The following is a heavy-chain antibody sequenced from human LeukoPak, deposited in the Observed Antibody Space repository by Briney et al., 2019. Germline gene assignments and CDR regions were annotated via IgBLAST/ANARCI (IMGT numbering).Heavy chain of an antibody. CDR1: GDSISSGSYY. CDR2: IYYSGST. J-gene: IGHJ4*02. D-gene: IGHD4-23*01. V-gene: IGHV4-61*10. Sequence: SSETLSLTCTVSGDSISSGSYYWSWIRQPAGKGLEWIGYIYYSGSTNYNPSLKSRVTISVDTSKNQFSLKLSSVTAADTAVYYCARLGYGGNSVYFDYWGQGTLVTVSS. CDR3: ARLGYGGNSVYFDY.